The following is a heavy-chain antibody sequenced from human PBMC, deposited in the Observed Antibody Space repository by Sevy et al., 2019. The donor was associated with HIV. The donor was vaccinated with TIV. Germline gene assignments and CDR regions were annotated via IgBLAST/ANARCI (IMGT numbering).Heavy chain of an antibody. CDR1: GFTFSSYA. Sequence: GGSPRLSCAASGFTFSSYAMHWVRQAPGKGLEWVAVISYDGSNKYYADSVKGRFTISRDNSKNTLYLQMNSLRAEDTAVYYCARDQGSDWNLDAFDIWGQGTMVTVSS. D-gene: IGHD1-1*01. CDR2: ISYDGSNK. CDR3: ARDQGSDWNLDAFDI. V-gene: IGHV3-30-3*01. J-gene: IGHJ3*02.